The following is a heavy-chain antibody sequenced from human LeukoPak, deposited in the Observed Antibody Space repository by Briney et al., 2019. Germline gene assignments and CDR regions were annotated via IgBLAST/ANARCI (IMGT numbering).Heavy chain of an antibody. CDR1: GGSINTYF. V-gene: IGHV4-59*12. D-gene: IGHD2-8*01. CDR3: SRENGAFSPFGY. Sequence: PSETLSLTCTVSGGSINTYFWSWIRQPPGQGLEWIGEISLTGLTHYNPSLESRVTVSLDKSKNQLSLNLTSVTAADTAVYYCSRENGAFSPFGYWGQGTLVTVLS. J-gene: IGHJ4*02. CDR2: ISLTGLT.